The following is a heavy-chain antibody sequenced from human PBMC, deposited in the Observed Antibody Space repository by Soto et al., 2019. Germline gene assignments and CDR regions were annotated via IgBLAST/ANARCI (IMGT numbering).Heavy chain of an antibody. CDR1: GFIFRDYG. V-gene: IGHV3-33*01. CDR2: IWHDGSKK. Sequence: PGGSLRLSCAASGFIFRDYGMQWVRQAPGKGLEWLAFIWHDGSKKYYVDSLKGRFTISRDNSKNTMYLQMNSPRVEDTAVYYCASQAFDYWGQGTLVTVSS. CDR3: ASQAFDY. J-gene: IGHJ4*02.